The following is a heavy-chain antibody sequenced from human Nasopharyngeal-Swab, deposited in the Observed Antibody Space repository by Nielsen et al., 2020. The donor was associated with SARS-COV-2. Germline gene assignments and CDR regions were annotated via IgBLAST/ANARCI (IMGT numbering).Heavy chain of an antibody. V-gene: IGHV3-30*03. CDR2: ISYDGNKK. CDR1: GFTFGLFG. J-gene: IGHJ4*02. CDR3: ATTYSGYDIGLDY. Sequence: GESLKISCAASGFTFGLFGMHWVRQTPGKGPEWLAVISYDGNKKYHADSVEGRFAISRDNSNGTLFLQMNNLGPEDTAIYYCATTYSGYDIGLDYWGRGNLVTVS. D-gene: IGHD5-12*01.